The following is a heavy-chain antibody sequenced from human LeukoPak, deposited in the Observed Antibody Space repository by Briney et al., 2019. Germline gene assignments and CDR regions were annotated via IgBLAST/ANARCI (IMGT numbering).Heavy chain of an antibody. D-gene: IGHD1-1*01. Sequence: SETLSLTCTVSGGSISSYYWSWIRQPPGKGLEWIGYNDYSGNTNYNPSLKSRVTISVDTSKNQFSLKLSSVTAADTAVYYCASTRMNWFDPWGQGTLVTVSS. CDR2: NDYSGNT. V-gene: IGHV4-59*08. J-gene: IGHJ5*02. CDR1: GGSISSYY. CDR3: ASTRMNWFDP.